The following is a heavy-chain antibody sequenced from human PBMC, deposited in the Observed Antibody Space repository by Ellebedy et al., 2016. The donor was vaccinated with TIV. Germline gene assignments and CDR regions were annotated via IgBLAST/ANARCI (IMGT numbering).Heavy chain of an antibody. J-gene: IGHJ3*02. V-gene: IGHV7-4-1*02. CDR2: INTNSGNP. D-gene: IGHD7-27*01. CDR1: GYTFASYG. CDR3: ARTGIWGNAFDI. Sequence: AASVKVSCKASGYTFASYGVNWVRQAPGQGLEWMGWINTNSGNPTYAQAFTGRIVFSSDTSVSTAYLQISSLRAEDSAVYYCARTGIWGNAFDIWGQGTMVTVSS.